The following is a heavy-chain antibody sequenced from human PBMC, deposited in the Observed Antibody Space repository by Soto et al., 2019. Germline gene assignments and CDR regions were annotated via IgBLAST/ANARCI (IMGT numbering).Heavy chain of an antibody. J-gene: IGHJ5*02. CDR1: GGSISSNSYY. Sequence: QLQLQESGPGQVKPSETLSLTCSVSGGSISSNSYYWGWIRQPPGKGLEWIGSIFYSGSTYFNPSLKSRVTISVDTSKNHFSLKLSSVIAADTAVYYCARHGSYYYDRSGWGWFDPWGQGTLVTVSS. D-gene: IGHD3-22*01. CDR2: IFYSGST. V-gene: IGHV4-39*01. CDR3: ARHGSYYYDRSGWGWFDP.